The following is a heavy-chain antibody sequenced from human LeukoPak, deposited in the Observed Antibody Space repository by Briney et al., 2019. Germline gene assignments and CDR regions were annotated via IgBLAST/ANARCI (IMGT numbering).Heavy chain of an antibody. D-gene: IGHD2-15*01. J-gene: IGHJ6*04. CDR3: ARDAAEYYYYGMDV. CDR2: IIPIFGTA. Sequence: SVKVSCKASGGTFSSYAISWVRQAPGQGLEWMGGIIPIFGTANYAQKFQGRVTITADESTSTAYMELSSLKSEDTAVYYCARDAAEYYYYGMDVWGKGTTVTVSS. CDR1: GGTFSSYA. V-gene: IGHV1-69*01.